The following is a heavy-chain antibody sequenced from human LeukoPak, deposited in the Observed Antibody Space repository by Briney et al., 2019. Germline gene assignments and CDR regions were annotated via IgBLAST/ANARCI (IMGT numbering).Heavy chain of an antibody. CDR2: INHSGST. V-gene: IGHV4-34*01. CDR1: GGSFSDYY. CDR3: VRGLYCSGGSCRFDY. D-gene: IGHD2-15*01. J-gene: IGHJ4*02. Sequence: SETLSLTCAVYGGSFSDYYWSWTRQPPGKGLEWIGEINHSGSTNYNPSLKSRVTISVDTSKNQFSLKLSSVTAADTAVYYCVRGLYCSGGSCRFDYWGQGTLVTVSS.